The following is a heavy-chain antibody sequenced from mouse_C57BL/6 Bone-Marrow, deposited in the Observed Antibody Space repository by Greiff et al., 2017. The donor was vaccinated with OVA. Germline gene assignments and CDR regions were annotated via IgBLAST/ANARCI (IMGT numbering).Heavy chain of an antibody. CDR2: IDPSDSET. CDR3: ARWGGRDYFDY. CDR1: GYTFTSYW. V-gene: IGHV1-52*01. Sequence: VQLQQPGAELVRPGSSVKLSCKASGYTFTSYWMHWVKQRPIQGLEWIGNIDPSDSETHYNQKFKDKATLTVDKSSSTAYMQLSSLTSEDSAVYYGARWGGRDYFDYWGQGTTLTVSS. J-gene: IGHJ2*01. D-gene: IGHD1-1*01.